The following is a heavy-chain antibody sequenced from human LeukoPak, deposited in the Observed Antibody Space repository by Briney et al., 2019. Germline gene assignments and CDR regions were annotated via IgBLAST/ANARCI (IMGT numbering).Heavy chain of an antibody. Sequence: GGSLRLSCTASGFTFSSYEMNWVRQAPGKGLEWVSYISTSDSTIYYADSVKGRFTISRDNAKNSLYLQMDSLRAEDTAVYYCARDSPPDNWGQGTLVTVSS. CDR1: GFTFSSYE. J-gene: IGHJ4*02. CDR3: ARDSPPDN. V-gene: IGHV3-48*03. CDR2: ISTSDSTI.